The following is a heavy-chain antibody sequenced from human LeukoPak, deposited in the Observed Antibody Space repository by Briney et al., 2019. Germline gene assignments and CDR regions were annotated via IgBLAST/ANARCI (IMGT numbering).Heavy chain of an antibody. V-gene: IGHV3-23*01. CDR3: AKEDVYSSGPFDY. CDR2: ISGSGGTT. J-gene: IGHJ4*02. Sequence: GGSLRLSCAASGFTFSSYAMSWVRQAPGKGLEWVSGISGSGGTTYYADSVKGRFTISRDNSKNTLYLQVNSLRAEDTAVYYCAKEDVYSSGPFDYWGQGTLVTVSS. CDR1: GFTFSSYA. D-gene: IGHD5-18*01.